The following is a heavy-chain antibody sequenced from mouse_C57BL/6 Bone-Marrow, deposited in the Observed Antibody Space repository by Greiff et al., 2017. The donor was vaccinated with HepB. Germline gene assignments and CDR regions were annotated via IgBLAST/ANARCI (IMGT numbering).Heavy chain of an antibody. D-gene: IGHD2-3*01. V-gene: IGHV1-19*01. CDR2: INPYNGGT. J-gene: IGHJ3*01. CDR3: ARGYYWFAY. Sequence: VQLQQSGPVLVKPGASVKMSCKASGYTFTDYYMNWVKQSHGKSLEWIGVINPYNGGTSYNQKFKGKATLTVDKSSSTAYMELNSLTSEDSAVYYCARGYYWFAYWGQGTLVTVSA. CDR1: GYTFTDYY.